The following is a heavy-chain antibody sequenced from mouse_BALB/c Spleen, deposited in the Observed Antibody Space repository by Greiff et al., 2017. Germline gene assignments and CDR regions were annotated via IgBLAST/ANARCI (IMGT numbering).Heavy chain of an antibody. V-gene: IGHV2-2*02. CDR1: GFSFTSYG. CDR3: ANYYRYGLAY. CDR2: IWSGGST. Sequence: VQLQQSGPGLVQPSQSLSITCTVSGFSFTSYGVHWVRQSPGKGLEWLGEIWSGGSTVYNAAFISRLSISKDNSKSQVFFKMNSLQANDTAIYYCANYYRYGLAYWGQGTLVTVSA. D-gene: IGHD2-14*01. J-gene: IGHJ3*01.